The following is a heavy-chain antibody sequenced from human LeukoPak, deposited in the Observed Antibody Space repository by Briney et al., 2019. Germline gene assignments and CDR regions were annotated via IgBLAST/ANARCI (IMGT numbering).Heavy chain of an antibody. D-gene: IGHD2-2*01. V-gene: IGHV3-7*01. CDR2: IKQDGSEK. CDR1: GFTFSSYS. J-gene: IGHJ6*03. Sequence: GGSLRLSCAASGFTFSSYSMNWVRQAPGKGLEWVAHIKQDGSEKYYVDSVKGRFTISRDNAKNSLYLQMNSLRAEDTAVYYCARGTEVPAAHYYYYYYMDVWGKGTTVTVSS. CDR3: ARGTEVPAAHYYYYYYMDV.